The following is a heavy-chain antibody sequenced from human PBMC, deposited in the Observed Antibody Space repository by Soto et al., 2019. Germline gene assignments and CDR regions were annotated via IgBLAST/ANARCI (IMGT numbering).Heavy chain of an antibody. V-gene: IGHV2-5*01. CDR2: IYWNDDK. J-gene: IGHJ3*02. D-gene: IGHD5-18*01. Sequence: QNTLKESGPTLVKPTQTLTLTCTFSGFSLSTSGVDGVGVGWIRQPPGKALEWLTLIYWNDDKRYSPSLKSRLTITKDTSKNQVVLTMTNRDPVETATYCCAHRPNWGSNYGRVAVEIWGQGTMVTVSS. CDR1: GFSLSTSGVDGVG. CDR3: AHRPNWGSNYGRVAVEI.